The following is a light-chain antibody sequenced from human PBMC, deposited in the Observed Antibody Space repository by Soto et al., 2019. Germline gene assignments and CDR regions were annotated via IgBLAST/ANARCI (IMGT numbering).Light chain of an antibody. J-gene: IGLJ2*01. Sequence: QSVLTQPASVSGSPGQSITISCTGTSSDIGNYNLVSWYQQHPGKAPKLMIYEGNKRPSGVTNRSSGSKSGNTASLTISGLQAEDEADYYCCSYAGSGSLVFGGGTKLTVL. V-gene: IGLV2-23*01. CDR3: CSYAGSGSLV. CDR1: SSDIGNYNL. CDR2: EGN.